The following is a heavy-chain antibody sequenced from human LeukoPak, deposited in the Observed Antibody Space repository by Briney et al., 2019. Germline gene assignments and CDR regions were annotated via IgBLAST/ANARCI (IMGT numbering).Heavy chain of an antibody. J-gene: IGHJ5*02. V-gene: IGHV3-23*01. CDR3: AKDRRVGYNPGDNWFDP. CDR2: MSGSGGST. Sequence: RGSLRLSCAASGFTFSNCGMHWVRQAPGKGLEWVSAMSGSGGSTYYADSVRGRFTISRDNSKNTLYLQMNSLRAEDTAVYYCAKDRRVGYNPGDNWFDPWGQGTLVTVSS. CDR1: GFTFSNCG. D-gene: IGHD5-24*01.